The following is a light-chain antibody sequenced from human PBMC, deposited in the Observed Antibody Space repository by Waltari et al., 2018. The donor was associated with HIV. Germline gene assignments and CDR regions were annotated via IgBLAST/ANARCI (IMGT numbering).Light chain of an antibody. CDR1: QDINSF. Sequence: DIQLTQSPSFLSASVGDRVTITCRASQDINSFLAWYQQKPGKAPKLLIYAASTLQSGVPSRFSGSGSGTEFTLTISGLQPEDFATYYCQQLNTYLLYTFGQGTKLEIK. CDR3: QQLNTYLLYT. CDR2: AAS. V-gene: IGKV1-9*01. J-gene: IGKJ2*01.